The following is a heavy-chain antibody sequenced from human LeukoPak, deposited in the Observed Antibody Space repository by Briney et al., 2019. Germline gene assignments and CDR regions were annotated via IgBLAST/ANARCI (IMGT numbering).Heavy chain of an antibody. CDR1: GFTFSNYA. D-gene: IGHD2-8*01. J-gene: IGHJ4*02. Sequence: PGGSLRLSCAASGFTFSNYAMSWVRQAPGKGLEWVSAISGSGGSTYYADSVKGRFTISRDNSKNTLYLQMNSLRAEDTALYYCAKDLSCTNDICHGDFDYWGQGTLVTVSS. CDR2: ISGSGGST. V-gene: IGHV3-23*01. CDR3: AKDLSCTNDICHGDFDY.